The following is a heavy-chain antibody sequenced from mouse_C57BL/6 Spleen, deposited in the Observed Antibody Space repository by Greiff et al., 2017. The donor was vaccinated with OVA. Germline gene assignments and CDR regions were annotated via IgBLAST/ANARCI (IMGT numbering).Heavy chain of an antibody. CDR1: GYTFTDYA. J-gene: IGHJ4*01. D-gene: IGHD3-2*02. CDR2: IDPETGGT. CDR3: TRRSQAKDAMDY. Sequence: QVQLQQSGAELVRPGASVTLSCKASGYTFTDYAMHWVKQTPVHGLEWIGAIDPETGGTAYNQKFKGKAILTADKSSSTAYMELRSLTSEDSAVYYCTRRSQAKDAMDYWGQGTSVTVSS. V-gene: IGHV1-15*01.